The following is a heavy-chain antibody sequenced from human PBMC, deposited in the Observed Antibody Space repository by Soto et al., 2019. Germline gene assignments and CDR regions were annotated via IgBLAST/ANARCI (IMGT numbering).Heavy chain of an antibody. D-gene: IGHD6-13*01. CDR2: ISWNSGSI. V-gene: IGHV3-9*01. CDR1: GFTFDEYA. Sequence: PGGSLRLSCAASGFTFDEYAMHWVRQAPGKGLEWVSGISWNSGSIGYADSVKGRFTISRDNAKNSLYLQMNSLRAEDTALYYCAKDMGDYSSSWYAFDYWGQGTLVTVSS. J-gene: IGHJ4*02. CDR3: AKDMGDYSSSWYAFDY.